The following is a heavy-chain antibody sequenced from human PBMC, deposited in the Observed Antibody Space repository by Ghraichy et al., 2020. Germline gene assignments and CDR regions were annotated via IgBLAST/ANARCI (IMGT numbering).Heavy chain of an antibody. CDR2: INSNGVHI. J-gene: IGHJ4*02. CDR1: GFTYSTYN. V-gene: IGHV3-21*01. D-gene: IGHD3-10*01. CDR3: TRGSYGQFYH. Sequence: GGSLRLSCAASGFTYSTYNMNWARQAPGKGLEWVASINSNGVHIFYADSVKGRFTISRDNAKNSLFLQMNSLRAEGTAVYYCTRGSYGQFYHWGQGARVTV.